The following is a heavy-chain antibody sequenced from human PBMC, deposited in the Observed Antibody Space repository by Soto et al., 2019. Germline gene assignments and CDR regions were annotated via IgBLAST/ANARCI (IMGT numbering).Heavy chain of an antibody. CDR3: AIPGGGSYLFDY. CDR2: INHSGST. D-gene: IGHD1-26*01. J-gene: IGHJ4*02. CDR1: GGSFSGYY. V-gene: IGHV4-34*01. Sequence: SETLSLTCAVYGGSFSGYYSSWIRQPPGKGLEWIGEINHSGSTNYNPSLKSRVTISVDTSKNQFPLKLSSVTAADTAVYYCAIPGGGSYLFDYWGQGTLVTVSS.